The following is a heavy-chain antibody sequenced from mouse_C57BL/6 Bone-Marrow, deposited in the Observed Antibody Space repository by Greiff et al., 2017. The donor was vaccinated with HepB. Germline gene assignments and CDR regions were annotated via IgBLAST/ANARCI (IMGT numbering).Heavy chain of an antibody. D-gene: IGHD1-1*01. CDR2: IYPRSGNT. CDR1: GYTFTSYG. Sequence: VQLQQSGAELARPGASVKLSCKASGYTFTSYGISWVKQRTGQGLEWIGEIYPRSGNTYYNEKFKGKATLTAYKSSSKAYMELRSLTSEDSAVYFCARGAYYYGSSPFDYWGQGTTLTVSS. CDR3: ARGAYYYGSSPFDY. J-gene: IGHJ2*01. V-gene: IGHV1-81*01.